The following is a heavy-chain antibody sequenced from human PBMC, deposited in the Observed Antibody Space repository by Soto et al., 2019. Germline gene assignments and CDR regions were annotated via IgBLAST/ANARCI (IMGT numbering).Heavy chain of an antibody. Sequence: QVLLQESGPGLVKPSETLSLTCTVSGVSVNSGSFYWTWIRQPPGKGLEWIGFVSYSGTTKYNASLKRRVTISVDTSRSKISLKVSSVTAADTAVYYCARGETVTHSDYWGQGTLVTVSS. CDR1: GVSVNSGSFY. D-gene: IGHD4-17*01. CDR2: VSYSGTT. CDR3: ARGETVTHSDY. J-gene: IGHJ4*02. V-gene: IGHV4-61*01.